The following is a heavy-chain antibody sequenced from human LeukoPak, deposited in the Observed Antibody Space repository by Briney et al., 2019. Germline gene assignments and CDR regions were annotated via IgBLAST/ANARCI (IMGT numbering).Heavy chain of an antibody. D-gene: IGHD3-16*01. CDR3: ASGVWGLDY. V-gene: IGHV4-59*01. CDR2: IFYSGST. CDR1: GGSISSYY. J-gene: IGHJ4*02. Sequence: SGTLSLTCTVSGGSISSYYWSWIRQPPGKGLEWIGYIFYSGSTNYNPSLKSRDTISVDASKNQFSLKLSSVTAADTAVYYCASGVWGLDYWGQGTLVTVSS.